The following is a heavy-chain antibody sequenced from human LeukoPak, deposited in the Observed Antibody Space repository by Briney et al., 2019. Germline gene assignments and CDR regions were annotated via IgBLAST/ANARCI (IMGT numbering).Heavy chain of an antibody. CDR1: GFIFSSYA. V-gene: IGHV3-21*01. Sequence: GRSLRLSCAASGFIFSSYAMHWVRQAPGKGLEWVSSISSSTSYIYYADSVKGRFTISRDNAKNSLNLQMNSLRAEDTAVYYCARGSTVTYFFDYWGQGTLVTVSS. CDR3: ARGSTVTYFFDY. J-gene: IGHJ4*02. D-gene: IGHD4-17*01. CDR2: ISSSTSYI.